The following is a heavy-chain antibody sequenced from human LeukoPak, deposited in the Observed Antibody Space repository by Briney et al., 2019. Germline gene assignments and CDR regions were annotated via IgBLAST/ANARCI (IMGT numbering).Heavy chain of an antibody. CDR1: GGSISSYY. Sequence: SETLSLTCTVSGGSISSYYWSWIRQPPGKGLEWIGYIYYSGSTNYNPSLKSRVTISVDTSKNQFSLELTSVTAADTAVYYCARARSRFGYQVTDYWGQGTLVTVSS. D-gene: IGHD2-2*01. J-gene: IGHJ4*02. CDR2: IYYSGST. V-gene: IGHV4-59*01. CDR3: ARARSRFGYQVTDY.